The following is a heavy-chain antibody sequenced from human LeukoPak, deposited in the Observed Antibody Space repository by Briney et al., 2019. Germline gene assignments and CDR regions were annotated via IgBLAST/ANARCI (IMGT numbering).Heavy chain of an antibody. CDR2: ISSGGTTV. J-gene: IGHJ4*02. CDR3: ARDSRLDTPGRDY. Sequence: PGGSLRLSCAASGFTFSDYYMNWIRQAPGKGLEGVSYISSGGTTVYYADYVKGRFTISRDNAKNSLYLQMNSLRAEDTAVYYCARDSRLDTPGRDYWGQGTLVTVSS. V-gene: IGHV3-11*04. CDR1: GFTFSDYY.